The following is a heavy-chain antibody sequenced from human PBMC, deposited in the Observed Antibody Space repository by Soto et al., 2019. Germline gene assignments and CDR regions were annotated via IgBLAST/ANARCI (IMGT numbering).Heavy chain of an antibody. CDR2: ISYAGTNK. J-gene: IGHJ4*02. V-gene: IGHV3-30*03. CDR3: ARGGYYYDSSGYYSFDY. D-gene: IGHD3-22*01. Sequence: LRLSCAASGFTFSSYGMHWVRQAPGKGLEWVAVISYAGTNKYYADSVKGRFTISRDNSKNTLYLQMNSLRAEDTAVHYCARGGYYYDSSGYYSFDYWGQGTLVTVSS. CDR1: GFTFSSYG.